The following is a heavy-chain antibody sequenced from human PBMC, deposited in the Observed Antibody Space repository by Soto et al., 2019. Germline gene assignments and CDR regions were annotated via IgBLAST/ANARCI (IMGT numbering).Heavy chain of an antibody. D-gene: IGHD2-15*01. Sequence: GGSLRLSCAASGFTFSSYAMSWVRQAPGKGLEWVSAISGSGGSTYYADSVKGRFTISRDNSKNTLYLQMNSLRAEDTAVYYCAKDRQCSGGSCYSNYFDYWGQGTLVTVS. CDR3: AKDRQCSGGSCYSNYFDY. CDR1: GFTFSSYA. J-gene: IGHJ4*02. V-gene: IGHV3-23*01. CDR2: ISGSGGST.